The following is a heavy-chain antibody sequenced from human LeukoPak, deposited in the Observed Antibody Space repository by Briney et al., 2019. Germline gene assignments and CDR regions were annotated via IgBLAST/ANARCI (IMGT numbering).Heavy chain of an antibody. Sequence: SETLSLTCTVSGYSISSVYYWGWIRQPPGKGLEWIGSIYHSGSTYYNPSLKSRVTISVDTSKNQFSLKLSSVTAADTAVYYCAGSMAETGLDYWGQGTLVTVSS. CDR2: IYHSGST. CDR3: AGSMAETGLDY. V-gene: IGHV4-38-2*02. CDR1: GYSISSVYY. D-gene: IGHD6-13*01. J-gene: IGHJ4*02.